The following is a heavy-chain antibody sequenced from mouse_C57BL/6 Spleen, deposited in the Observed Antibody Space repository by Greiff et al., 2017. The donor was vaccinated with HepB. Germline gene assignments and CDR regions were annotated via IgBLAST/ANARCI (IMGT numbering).Heavy chain of an antibody. CDR2: IDPSDSET. J-gene: IGHJ4*01. V-gene: IGHV1-52*01. CDR1: GYTFTSYW. Sequence: QVQLQQPGAELVRPGSSVKLSCKASGYTFTSYWMHWVKQRPIQGLEWIGNIDPSDSETHYNQKFKDKATLTVDKSSSTAYMQLSSLTSEDSAVYYCTRRDSNYSYYYAMDYWGQGTSVTVYS. D-gene: IGHD2-5*01. CDR3: TRRDSNYSYYYAMDY.